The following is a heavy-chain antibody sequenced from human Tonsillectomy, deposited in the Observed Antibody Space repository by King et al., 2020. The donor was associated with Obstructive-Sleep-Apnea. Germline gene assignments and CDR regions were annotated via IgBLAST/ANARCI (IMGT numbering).Heavy chain of an antibody. V-gene: IGHV3-7*03. CDR3: ARENDNDTYGYSHYFDY. Sequence: VQLVESGGGLVRPGGSLRLSCSSSGLSFSTYGITWVRQAPGKGLEWVANIRQDGTAIYYVYSVKGRFTISSDNAQNSLYLQMNSLRAEDTAVYYCARENDNDTYGYSHYFDYWGQGTLVTVSS. J-gene: IGHJ4*02. CDR2: IRQDGTAI. D-gene: IGHD5-18*01. CDR1: GLSFSTYG.